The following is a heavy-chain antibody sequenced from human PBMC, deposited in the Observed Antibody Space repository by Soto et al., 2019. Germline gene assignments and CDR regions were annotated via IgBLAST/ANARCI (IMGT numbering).Heavy chain of an antibody. CDR1: GFTFSSYG. CDR2: ISYDGSNK. J-gene: IGHJ4*02. CDR3: AKDLQDYGDESAFDY. D-gene: IGHD4-17*01. Sequence: GGSLRLSCAASGFTFSSYGMHWVRQAPGKGLEWVAVISYDGSNKYYADSVKGRFTISRDNSKNTLYLQMNSLRAEDTAVYYCAKDLQDYGDESAFDYWGQGPLVTVSS. V-gene: IGHV3-30*18.